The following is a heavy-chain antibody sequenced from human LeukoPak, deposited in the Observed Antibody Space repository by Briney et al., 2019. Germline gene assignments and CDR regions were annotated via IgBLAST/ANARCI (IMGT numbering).Heavy chain of an antibody. D-gene: IGHD3-22*01. V-gene: IGHV3-23*01. CDR1: GFIVSSNY. CDR2: ISGSGGST. CDR3: AKGPPMIVVVITYMDV. J-gene: IGHJ6*03. Sequence: PGGSLRLSCAASGFIVSSNYMSWVRQAPGKGLEWVSAISGSGGSTYYADSVKGRFTISRDNSKNTLYLQMNSLRAEDTAVYYCAKGPPMIVVVITYMDVWGKGTTVTVSS.